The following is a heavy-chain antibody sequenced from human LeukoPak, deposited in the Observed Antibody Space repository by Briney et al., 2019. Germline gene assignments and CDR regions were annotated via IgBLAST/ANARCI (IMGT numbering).Heavy chain of an antibody. CDR1: GFTFSSYS. V-gene: IGHV3-21*01. Sequence: GGSLRLSCAASGFTFSSYSMNWVRQAPGKGLEWVSSISSSSSYIYYADSVKGRFTISRDNAKNSLYLQMNSLRAEDTAVYYCARDREVVAAYPYYFDYWGQGTLVTVSS. CDR2: ISSSSSYI. D-gene: IGHD2-15*01. J-gene: IGHJ4*02. CDR3: ARDREVVAAYPYYFDY.